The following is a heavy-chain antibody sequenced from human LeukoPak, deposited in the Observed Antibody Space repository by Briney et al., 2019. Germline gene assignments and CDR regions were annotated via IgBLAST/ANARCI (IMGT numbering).Heavy chain of an antibody. CDR3: ARDRGETYDFWSGSPPNWFDP. D-gene: IGHD3-3*01. CDR1: GFTFSSYS. J-gene: IGHJ5*02. V-gene: IGHV3-21*01. CDR2: ISTSSSYI. Sequence: GGSLRLSCAASGFTFSSYSMNWVRQAPGKGLEWVSSISTSSSYIYHADSVKGRFTISRDDAKNSLYLQMNSLRAEDTAVYYCARDRGETYDFWSGSPPNWFDPWGQGTLVTVSS.